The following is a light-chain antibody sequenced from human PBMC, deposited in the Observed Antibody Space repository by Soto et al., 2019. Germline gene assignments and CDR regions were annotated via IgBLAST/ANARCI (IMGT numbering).Light chain of an antibody. CDR1: QSVGSSY. V-gene: IGKV3-20*01. CDR3: QQYGSTPWT. J-gene: IGKJ1*01. Sequence: EIVLTQSPGTLSLSPGERATLSCRASQSVGSSYLAWYQQKPSRAPRLLIYGVSSRATGIPDRFSGSGSGTDFTLTISRLEPEDFAVYYCQQYGSTPWTFGQGTKVENK. CDR2: GVS.